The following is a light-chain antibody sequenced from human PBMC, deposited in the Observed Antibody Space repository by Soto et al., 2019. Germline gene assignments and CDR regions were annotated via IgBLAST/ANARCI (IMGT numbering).Light chain of an antibody. V-gene: IGKV3-11*01. CDR3: QQRSNWLT. CDR2: DAS. CDR1: QSISSY. J-gene: IGKJ4*01. Sequence: EIVLTQSPATLSLSPGERATLSCRASQSISSYLAWYQQKPGQAPRLLIYDASSRATGIPARFSGSGSGTDFTLTISSLGPEDFAVYCCQQRSNWLTFGGGTKVEIK.